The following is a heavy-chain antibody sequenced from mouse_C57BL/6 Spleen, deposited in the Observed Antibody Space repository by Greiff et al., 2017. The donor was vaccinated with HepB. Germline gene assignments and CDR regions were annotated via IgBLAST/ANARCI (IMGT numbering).Heavy chain of an antibody. V-gene: IGHV1-76*01. D-gene: IGHD1-1*01. CDR3: ARRGVVAPFDY. CDR2: MYPGSGNT. CDR1: GYTFTDYY. J-gene: IGHJ2*01. Sequence: QVQLQQSGAELVRPGASVKLSCKASGYTFTDYYINWVKQRPGQGLEWIARMYPGSGNTYYNEKFKGKATLTAEKSSSTAYMQLSSLTSEDSAVYFCARRGVVAPFDYWGQGTTLTVSS.